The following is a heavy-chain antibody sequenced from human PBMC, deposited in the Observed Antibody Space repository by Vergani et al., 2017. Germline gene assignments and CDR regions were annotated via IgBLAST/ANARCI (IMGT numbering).Heavy chain of an antibody. Sequence: QVQMQESGPGLVKTSETLTLTCSASGAPISYWCWSWLRQPAGKGLEWIGRLCPSGSTNYKPSLKSRVTMSIDTSKNQFSLKLTSVTAADTAEYYCATGAGPLDIWGQGTLVTVSS. CDR1: GAPISYWC. D-gene: IGHD3/OR15-3a*01. CDR3: ATGAGPLDI. CDR2: LCPSGST. J-gene: IGHJ4*02. V-gene: IGHV4-4*07.